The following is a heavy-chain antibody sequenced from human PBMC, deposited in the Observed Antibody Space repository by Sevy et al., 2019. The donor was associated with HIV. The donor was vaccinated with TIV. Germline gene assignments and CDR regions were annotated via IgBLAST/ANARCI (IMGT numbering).Heavy chain of an antibody. CDR2: INHSGTT. V-gene: IGHV4-34*01. Sequence: SETLSLTCAVYGGSFSGYDWSWIRQPPGKGLEWIGEINHSGTTNYNPSLKSRVAISAVTSKNQFSLKVNSVSAADTAVYYCARGSMPGWSSGPGYWGQGTLVTVSS. J-gene: IGHJ4*02. CDR3: ARGSMPGWSSGPGY. CDR1: GGSFSGYD. D-gene: IGHD3-22*01.